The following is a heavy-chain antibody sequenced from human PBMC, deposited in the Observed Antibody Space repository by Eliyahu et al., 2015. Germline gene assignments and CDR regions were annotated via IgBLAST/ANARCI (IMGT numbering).Heavy chain of an antibody. V-gene: IGHV4-39*01. CDR2: VHHGGTT. Sequence: NRHDLGWIRQPXGKGLEWIESVHHGGTTYYSPSLKSRITTSVDTSKNHFSLNLSSVTAADTAVYYCARQSLYKRFLEWLDNGMDVWGQGTTVTVSS. CDR3: ARQSLYKRFLEWLDNGMDV. CDR1: NRHD. J-gene: IGHJ6*02. D-gene: IGHD3-3*01.